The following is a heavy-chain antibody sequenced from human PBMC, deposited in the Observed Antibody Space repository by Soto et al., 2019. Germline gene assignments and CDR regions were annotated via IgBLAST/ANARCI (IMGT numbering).Heavy chain of an antibody. Sequence: GASVKVSCKASGYTFTSYAMHWVRQAPGQRLEWMGWINAGNGNTKYSQKFQGRVTITRDTSASTAYMELSSLRSEDTAVYYCARVQVKLADALDIWGQGTMVTVSS. J-gene: IGHJ3*02. CDR1: GYTFTSYA. CDR2: INAGNGNT. V-gene: IGHV1-3*01. D-gene: IGHD6-6*01. CDR3: ARVQVKLADALDI.